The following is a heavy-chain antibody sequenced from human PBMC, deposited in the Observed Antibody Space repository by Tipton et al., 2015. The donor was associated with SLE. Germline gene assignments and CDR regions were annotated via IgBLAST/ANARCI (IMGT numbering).Heavy chain of an antibody. D-gene: IGHD5/OR15-5a*01. Sequence: TLSLTCAVYGGSFSGYYWSWIRQPPGKGLEWIGEINHSGSTNYNPSLKSRVTISVDTSKNQFSLKLSSVTAADTSVYYCARGSLGYFDYWSQGTLVTASS. V-gene: IGHV4-34*01. CDR1: GGSFSGYY. J-gene: IGHJ4*02. CDR3: ARGSLGYFDY. CDR2: INHSGST.